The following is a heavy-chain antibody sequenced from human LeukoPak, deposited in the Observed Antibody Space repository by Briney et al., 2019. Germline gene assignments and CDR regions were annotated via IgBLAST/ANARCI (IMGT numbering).Heavy chain of an antibody. CDR1: SGSISTYY. J-gene: IGHJ6*02. CDR3: ARSCLDSRYYFGMDV. V-gene: IGHV4-59*01. CDR2: IYYSGKT. Sequence: PSETLSLTCTVSSGSISTYYWSWIRQPPGGGLGWIGYIYYSGKTNYNPPLQRRVTISLDMSQSQFSLKLWSVTAADTAVYYCARSCLDSRYYFGMDVWGQGTTVTVSS. D-gene: IGHD3-16*01.